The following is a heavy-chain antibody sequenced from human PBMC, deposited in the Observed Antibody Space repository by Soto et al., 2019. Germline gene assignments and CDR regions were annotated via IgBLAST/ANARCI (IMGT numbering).Heavy chain of an antibody. CDR3: AKDQALYNFWRGFGTDTYS. CDR1: GFTFSSYA. CDR2: ISGDGGNT. Sequence: EVQLLESGGGLVQPGGSLRLSCAASGFTFSSYAMSWVRQAPGKGLEWVSAISGDGGNTYYADSVKGRFTISRDNSRNTLYLKMNHQVVEKTALYYCAKDQALYNFWRGFGTDTYSWGPGPLGTVSS. J-gene: IGHJ4*02. V-gene: IGHV3-23*01. D-gene: IGHD3-3*01.